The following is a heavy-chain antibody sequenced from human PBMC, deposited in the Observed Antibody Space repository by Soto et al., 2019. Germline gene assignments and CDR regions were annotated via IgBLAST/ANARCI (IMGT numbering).Heavy chain of an antibody. Sequence: GGSLRLSCAASGFTFSSYAMSWVRQAPGKGLEWVSAISGSGGSTYYADSVKGRFTISRDNSKNTLYLQMNSLRAEDTAVYYCAKDWDALVTLSFYAFDIWGQGTMVTVSS. D-gene: IGHD3-9*01. V-gene: IGHV3-23*01. CDR1: GFTFSSYA. CDR2: ISGSGGST. J-gene: IGHJ3*02. CDR3: AKDWDALVTLSFYAFDI.